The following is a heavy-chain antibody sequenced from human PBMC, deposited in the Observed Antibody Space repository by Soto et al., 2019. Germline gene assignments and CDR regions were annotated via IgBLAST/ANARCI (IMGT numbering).Heavy chain of an antibody. Sequence: QITLRQSGPPRVRPTQPLTLTCNFSGFSLSTSGVGVGWIRQPPGKAPEWLVVIYWDDDKRYSPSLKHRRTINKDTSKNQVVRTMTNMEPVDTGTYYCTHRALYSGSYWDGGYFDAWGQGTPFTVSP. CDR2: IYWDDDK. V-gene: IGHV2-5*02. CDR3: THRALYSGSYWDGGYFDA. J-gene: IGHJ4*02. D-gene: IGHD1-26*01. CDR1: GFSLSTSGVG.